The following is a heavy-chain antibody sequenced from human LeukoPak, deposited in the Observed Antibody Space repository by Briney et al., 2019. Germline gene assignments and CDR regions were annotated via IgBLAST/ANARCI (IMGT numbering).Heavy chain of an antibody. CDR2: IYTSGST. D-gene: IGHD6-13*01. J-gene: IGHJ4*02. CDR3: VRSASGTGFDY. V-gene: IGHV4-4*07. Sequence: SETLSLTCTVSGGSISSYYWSWIRQPAGKGLEWIGRIYTSGSTNYNPSLKSRVTISVDTSKNQFSLRLSSGTAADTAVYYCVRSASGTGFDYWGQGALVTVSS. CDR1: GGSISSYY.